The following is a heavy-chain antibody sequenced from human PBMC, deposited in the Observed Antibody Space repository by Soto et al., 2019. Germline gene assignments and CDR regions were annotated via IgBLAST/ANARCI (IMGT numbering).Heavy chain of an antibody. D-gene: IGHD4-17*01. CDR1: GFTFSNAW. V-gene: IGHV3-15*07. J-gene: IGHJ6*02. CDR3: TIDSSVTPGYYYYGMDV. Sequence: EVQLVESGGGLVKPGGSIRLSCAASGFTFSNAWMNWVRQAPGKGLEWVGRIKSKTDGGTTDYAAPVKGRFTISRDDSKNTLYLQMNSLKTEDTAVYYCTIDSSVTPGYYYYGMDVWGQGTTVTVSS. CDR2: IKSKTDGGTT.